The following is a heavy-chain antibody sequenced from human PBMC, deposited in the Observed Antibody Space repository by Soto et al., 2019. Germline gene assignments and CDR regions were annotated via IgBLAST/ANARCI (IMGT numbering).Heavy chain of an antibody. Sequence: QVQLVQSGAEVKKPGASVKVSCKASGYTFTSYGISWVRQAPGQGLEWMGWISAYNCNTNYAQKLQGRVTMTTDTSTSTAYMELRSMRSDDTAVYYCARDRTTSYQYYDSSGPNFDYWGQGTLVTVSS. V-gene: IGHV1-18*01. J-gene: IGHJ4*02. CDR1: GYTFTSYG. D-gene: IGHD3-22*01. CDR2: ISAYNCNT. CDR3: ARDRTTSYQYYDSSGPNFDY.